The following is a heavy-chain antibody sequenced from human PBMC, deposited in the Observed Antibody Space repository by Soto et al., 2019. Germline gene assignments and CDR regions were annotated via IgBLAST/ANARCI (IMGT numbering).Heavy chain of an antibody. CDR1: GFTFSSYA. V-gene: IGHV3-23*01. Sequence: EVQLLESGGGLVQPGGSLGLSCAASGFTFSSYAMSWVRQAPGKGLEWVSAISGSGGTTYYADSVKGRFTFSRDNSKNTLYLQMNSLRAEDTAVYYCAKTATGWFSAFDIWGQGTMVTVPS. CDR3: AKTATGWFSAFDI. CDR2: ISGSGGTT. J-gene: IGHJ3*02. D-gene: IGHD5-18*01.